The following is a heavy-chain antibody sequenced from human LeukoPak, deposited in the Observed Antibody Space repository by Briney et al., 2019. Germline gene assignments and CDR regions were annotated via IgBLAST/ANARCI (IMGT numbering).Heavy chain of an antibody. CDR3: AKTYYYDPFDF. Sequence: PSETLSLTCTVSGGSISNSGYYWGWIRQPPGKGPEWIGNIYYSRSTYYNPPLKSRVTISVDTSKNQFSLKLSSVTAADTAVYYCAKTYYYDPFDFWGQGTLVTVSS. V-gene: IGHV4-39*01. D-gene: IGHD3-22*01. J-gene: IGHJ4*02. CDR1: GGSISNSGYY. CDR2: IYYSRST.